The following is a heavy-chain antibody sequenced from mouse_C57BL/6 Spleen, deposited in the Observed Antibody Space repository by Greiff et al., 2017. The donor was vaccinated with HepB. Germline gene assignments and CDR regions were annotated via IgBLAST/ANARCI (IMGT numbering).Heavy chain of an antibody. Sequence: VQLQQSGPELVKPGASVKIPCKASGYTFTDYNMDWVKQSHGKSLEWIGDTNPNNGGTIYNQKFKGKATLTVDKSSSTAYMELRSLTSEDTAVYYCAREGRIYYDYDGYAMDYWGQGTSVTVSS. CDR2: TNPNNGGT. CDR1: GYTFTDYN. J-gene: IGHJ4*01. D-gene: IGHD2-4*01. V-gene: IGHV1-18*01. CDR3: AREGRIYYDYDGYAMDY.